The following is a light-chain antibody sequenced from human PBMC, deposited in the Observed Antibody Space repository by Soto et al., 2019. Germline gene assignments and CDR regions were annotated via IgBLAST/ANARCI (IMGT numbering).Light chain of an antibody. V-gene: IGLV1-44*01. CDR2: TNN. Sequence: QSVLTQPPSASGTPGQRVTISCSGSSSNIGSNAVNWYQQFPGTAPKLPIYTNNQRPSGVPDRFSGSKSGTSASLAISGLQSEDEADYFCAAWDGSLNAYVFGTGTKVTVL. J-gene: IGLJ1*01. CDR1: SSNIGSNA. CDR3: AAWDGSLNAYV.